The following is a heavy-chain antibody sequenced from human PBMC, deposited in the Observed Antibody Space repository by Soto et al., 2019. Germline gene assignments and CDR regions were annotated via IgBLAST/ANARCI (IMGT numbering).Heavy chain of an antibody. J-gene: IGHJ3*01. V-gene: IGHV3-48*01. CDR3: ATGPYFDWLDNPDQDLDV. CDR2: ISGGGGIF. D-gene: IGHD3-9*01. Sequence: EVQLVESGGGLVQPGGSLRLSCAASGFTFRNYDMNWVRQAPGKGLEWVSYISGGGGIFYYTDSVRDRFTISRDNAKNSLYLQLNSLRVEDTAVYFCATGPYFDWLDNPDQDLDVWGQGTKVTVSS. CDR1: GFTFRNYD.